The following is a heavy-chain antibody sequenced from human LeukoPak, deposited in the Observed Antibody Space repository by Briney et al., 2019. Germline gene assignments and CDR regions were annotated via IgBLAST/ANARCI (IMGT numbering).Heavy chain of an antibody. CDR1: GYSISSGYY. CDR3: ARAAAAGYSY. J-gene: IGHJ4*02. V-gene: IGHV4-38-2*01. Sequence: SETLSLTCAVSGYSISSGYYWGWIRPPPGKGLEWIGSIYHSGSTYYNPSLKSRVTISVDTSKNQFSLKLSSVTAADTAVYYCARAAAAGYSYWGQGTLVTVSS. D-gene: IGHD6-13*01. CDR2: IYHSGST.